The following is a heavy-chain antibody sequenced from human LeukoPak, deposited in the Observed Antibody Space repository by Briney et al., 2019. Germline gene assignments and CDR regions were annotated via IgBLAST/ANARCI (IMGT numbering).Heavy chain of an antibody. V-gene: IGHV4-34*01. D-gene: IGHD2-2*01. Sequence: SETLSLTCAVLGGSLSSYSWSWIRQPPGKGLEWIGEINHSGTNYSPSLKSRVTMSVDTSKKQFSLKLTSVTAADTAVCYCARAADFVGVLAATGGFDPWGQGTLVTASS. CDR3: ARAADFVGVLAATGGFDP. CDR1: GGSLSSYS. CDR2: INHSGT. J-gene: IGHJ5*02.